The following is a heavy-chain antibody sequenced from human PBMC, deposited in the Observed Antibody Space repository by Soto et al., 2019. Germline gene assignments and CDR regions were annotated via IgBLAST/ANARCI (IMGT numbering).Heavy chain of an antibody. V-gene: IGHV3-23*01. Sequence: GGSLRLSCAASGFTFSSYAMSWVRQAPGKGLEWVSAISGSGGSTYYADSVKGRFTISRDNSKNTLYLQMNSLRAEDTAVYYCAKTKTSSGWWEDDYWGQGTLVTVSS. CDR3: AKTKTSSGWWEDDY. D-gene: IGHD6-19*01. CDR2: ISGSGGST. CDR1: GFTFSSYA. J-gene: IGHJ4*02.